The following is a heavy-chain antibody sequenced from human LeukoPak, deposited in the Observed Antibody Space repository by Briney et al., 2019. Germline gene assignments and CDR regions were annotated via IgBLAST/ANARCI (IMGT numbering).Heavy chain of an antibody. V-gene: IGHV3-21*01. Sequence: RAGGSLRLSCAASGFTFSSYSMNWVRQAPGKGLEWVSSISSSSSYIYYADSVKGRFTISRDNAKNSLFLQMNSLRAEDTAVYYCARRPYSSSPGGNNWFDPWGQGTLVTVSS. J-gene: IGHJ5*02. CDR2: ISSSSSYI. D-gene: IGHD6-13*01. CDR3: ARRPYSSSPGGNNWFDP. CDR1: GFTFSSYS.